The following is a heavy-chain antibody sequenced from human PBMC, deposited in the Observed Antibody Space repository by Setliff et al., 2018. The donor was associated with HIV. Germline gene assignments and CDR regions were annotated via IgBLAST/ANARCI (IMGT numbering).Heavy chain of an antibody. V-gene: IGHV1-69*04. CDR1: GAAFSRYT. J-gene: IGHJ4*02. D-gene: IGHD1-7*01. CDR3: ARDVIWNYVDYFDY. CDR2: IIPKLGVA. Sequence: SVKVSCKASGAAFSRYTITWVRQAPGQGLGWMGRIIPKLGVANYAQKFQGRVTITADKSTSTAYMELSSLRSEDTAVYYCARDVIWNYVDYFDYWGQGTLVTVSS.